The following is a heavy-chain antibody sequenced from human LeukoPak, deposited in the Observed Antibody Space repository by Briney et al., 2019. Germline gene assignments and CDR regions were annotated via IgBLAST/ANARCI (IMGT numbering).Heavy chain of an antibody. CDR2: ISTSSTTI. J-gene: IGHJ4*02. CDR1: GFTFTSYN. V-gene: IGHV3-48*02. D-gene: IGHD5-18*01. Sequence: GGSLRLSCAASGFTFTSYNMNWVRQAPGKGLEWVSFISTSSTTIYYADSVKGRFTISRDNAKNSLYLKMSSLRDEDTAVYYCARGSGRGYGYYFDYWGQGTLVTVSS. CDR3: ARGSGRGYGYYFDY.